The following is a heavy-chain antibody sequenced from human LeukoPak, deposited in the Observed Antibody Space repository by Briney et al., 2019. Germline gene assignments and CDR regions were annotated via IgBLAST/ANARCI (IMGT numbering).Heavy chain of an antibody. CDR1: GGSISSYY. CDR2: IYYSGST. CDR3: ARAPGGLWPDY. V-gene: IGHV4-59*01. D-gene: IGHD5-18*01. Sequence: PSETLSLTCTVSGGSISSYYWSWIRQPPGKGLEWIGYIYYSGSTNYSPSLKSRVTISVDTSKNQFSLKLSSVTAADTAVYYCARAPGGLWPDYWGLGTLVTVSS. J-gene: IGHJ4*02.